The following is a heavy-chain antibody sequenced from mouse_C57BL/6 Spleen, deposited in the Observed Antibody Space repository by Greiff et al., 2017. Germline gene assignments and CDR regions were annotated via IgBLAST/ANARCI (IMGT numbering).Heavy chain of an antibody. J-gene: IGHJ2*01. D-gene: IGHD3-2*02. CDR3: ARDGLDSSLDY. CDR1: GFTFSDYY. Sequence: DVHLVESEGGLVQPGSSMKLSCTASGFTFSDYYMAWVRQVPEKGLEWVANINYDGSSTYYLDSLKSRFIISRDNAKNILYLQMSSLKSEDTATYYCARDGLDSSLDYWGQGTTLTVSS. CDR2: INYDGSST. V-gene: IGHV5-16*01.